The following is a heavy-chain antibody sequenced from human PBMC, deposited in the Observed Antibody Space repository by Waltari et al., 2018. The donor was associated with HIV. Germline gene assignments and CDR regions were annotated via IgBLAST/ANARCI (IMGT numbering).Heavy chain of an antibody. J-gene: IGHJ3*02. CDR2: IYYSGST. CDR1: GGSISSSSYY. Sequence: QLQLQESGPGLVKPSETLSLTCTVSGGSISSSSYYWGWIRQPPGKGLEWIGSIYYSGSTYYNPSLKSRVTISVDTSKNQFSLKLSSVTAADTAVYYCARDLGWAQPDALDIWGQGTMVTVSS. D-gene: IGHD2-15*01. V-gene: IGHV4-39*07. CDR3: ARDLGWAQPDALDI.